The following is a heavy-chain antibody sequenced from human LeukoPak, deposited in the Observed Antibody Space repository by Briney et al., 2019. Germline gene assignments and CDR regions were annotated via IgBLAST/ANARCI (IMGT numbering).Heavy chain of an antibody. CDR2: ISGSGGDT. D-gene: IGHD1-14*01. V-gene: IGHV3-23*01. CDR1: GLTFDSYA. CDR3: AKDLSRHNPAPLSCDY. Sequence: LPGGSLRLSCTASGLTFDSYAMSWVRQAPGKGLEWVSLISGSGGDTYYTDSVKGRFTISRDNSKNTLYLQMNSLRAEDTAIYYCAKDLSRHNPAPLSCDYWGQGTLVTVSS. J-gene: IGHJ4*02.